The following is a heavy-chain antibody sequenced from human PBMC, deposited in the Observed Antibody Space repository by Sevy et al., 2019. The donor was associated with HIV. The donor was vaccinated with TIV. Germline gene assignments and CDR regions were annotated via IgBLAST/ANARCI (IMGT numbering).Heavy chain of an antibody. CDR1: GFRFSIYA. CDR2: FCMGGDRI. D-gene: IGHD2-2*01. V-gene: IGHV3-23*01. CDR3: AGEGCSKGHDY. Sequence: GGSLRLSCTTSGFRFSIYAMTWVRQAPGKGLEWVSSFCMGGDRIYYADSVRGRFTISRDDSKNTLYLEMNNLRAEDTAKYYWAGEGCSKGHDYWGQGTLVTVSS. J-gene: IGHJ4*02.